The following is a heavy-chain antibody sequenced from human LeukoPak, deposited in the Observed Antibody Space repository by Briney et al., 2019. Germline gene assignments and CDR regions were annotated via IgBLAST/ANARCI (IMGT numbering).Heavy chain of an antibody. CDR1: GYTFTDYY. J-gene: IGHJ3*02. CDR2: INPNSGGI. CDR3: ARVIVDIVATILSDAFDI. D-gene: IGHD5-12*01. V-gene: IGHV1-2*02. Sequence: ASVKVSCKASGYTFTDYYMHWVRQAPEQGLEWMGWINPNSGGINYAQKFQDRVTMTRDRSISAAYMELSRLRSDDTAVYYCARVIVDIVATILSDAFDIWAKGQWSPSLQ.